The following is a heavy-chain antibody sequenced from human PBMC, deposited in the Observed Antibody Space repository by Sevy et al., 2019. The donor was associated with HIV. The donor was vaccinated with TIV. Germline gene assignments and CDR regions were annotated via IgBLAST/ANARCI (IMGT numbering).Heavy chain of an antibody. J-gene: IGHJ6*02. V-gene: IGHV3-49*04. CDR2: IRSKAYGGTT. CDR1: GFTFGDYA. D-gene: IGHD5-12*01. Sequence: GGALRLSCTASGFTFGDYAMSWVRQAPGKGLEWVGFIRSKAYGGTTEYAESVKGGFTISRDDSKSIAYLQMNSLKTEDTAVYYCTRDLSRNGYNYYYYYGMDVWGQGTTVTVSS. CDR3: TRDLSRNGYNYYYYYGMDV.